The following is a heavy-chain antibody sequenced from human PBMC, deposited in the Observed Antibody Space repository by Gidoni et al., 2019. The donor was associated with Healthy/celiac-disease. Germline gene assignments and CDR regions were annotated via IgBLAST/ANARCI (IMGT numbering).Heavy chain of an antibody. D-gene: IGHD2-2*02. CDR3: ARGILRNGGFDCSSTSCYMGYDY. V-gene: IGHV1-69*06. CDR1: GGTFSRYA. CDR2: IIPIFGKA. J-gene: IGHJ4*02. Sequence: QVQLVQSGAEVKKPGSSVKVPCKASGGTFSRYAISWVRQATGQGLEWMGGIIPIFGKANYAQKFQGRVTITADKSTSKAYMGLSSLRSEDTAVYYCARGILRNGGFDCSSTSCYMGYDYWGQGTLVTVSS.